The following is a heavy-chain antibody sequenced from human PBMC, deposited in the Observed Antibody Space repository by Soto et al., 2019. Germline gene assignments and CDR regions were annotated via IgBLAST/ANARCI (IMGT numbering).Heavy chain of an antibody. D-gene: IGHD5-18*01. CDR1: SACRCGRY. V-gene: IGHV4-34*01. Sequence: PSVMMSVTCRVFSACRCGRYWDCFRQSPDKGLEWIGEVHPSGSTDYNPSLKSRLTLSLDTSKNQFSLKVDSVTAADTAVYFCARGKPSGYRFGPRNFFYHGLDVWGPGTTVTVSS. CDR3: ARGKPSGYRFGPRNFFYHGLDV. J-gene: IGHJ6*02. CDR2: VHPSGST.